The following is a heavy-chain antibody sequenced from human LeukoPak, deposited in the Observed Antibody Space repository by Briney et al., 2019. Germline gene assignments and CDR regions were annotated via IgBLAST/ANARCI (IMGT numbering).Heavy chain of an antibody. J-gene: IGHJ4*02. D-gene: IGHD2-15*01. Sequence: GGSLRLSCAASGFTFSSYEMNWVRQAPGKGLEWVSYISSSGSTIYYADSVKGRFTISRDNAKNSLYLQMNSLRAEDTAVYYCARVRGYCSGGSRYSGVLDYWGQGTLVTVSS. CDR3: ARVRGYCSGGSRYSGVLDY. CDR2: ISSSGSTI. V-gene: IGHV3-48*03. CDR1: GFTFSSYE.